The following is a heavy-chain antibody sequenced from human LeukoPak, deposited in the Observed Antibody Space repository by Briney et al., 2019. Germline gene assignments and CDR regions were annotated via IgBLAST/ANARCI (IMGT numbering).Heavy chain of an antibody. Sequence: GGSLRLSCVDSGFTFSVFWMGWVRQAPGKGLEWVATIKEDGSEKYYVDSVKGRFTISKDNAKNSLYLQMNSLRGDGTAVYYCARGTSSSPNWFDPWGQGTLVTVSS. J-gene: IGHJ5*02. CDR3: ARGTSSSPNWFDP. CDR1: GFTFSVFW. V-gene: IGHV3-7*04. D-gene: IGHD6-13*01. CDR2: IKEDGSEK.